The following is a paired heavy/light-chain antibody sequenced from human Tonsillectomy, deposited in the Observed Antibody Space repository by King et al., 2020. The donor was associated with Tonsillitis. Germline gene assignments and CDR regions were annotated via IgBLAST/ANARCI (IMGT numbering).Light chain of an antibody. J-gene: IGKJ2*01. Sequence: EIVMTQSPVTLSVSPGERATLSCRASQSVSSNLAWYQQKPGQAPRLLIYGASSRATGIPARFSGSGSGTEFTLTISSLQSEDFAVYYCQQYNNWPPADHTFGQGTKLEIK. CDR3: QQYNNWPPADHT. CDR1: QSVSSN. V-gene: IGKV3-15*01. CDR2: GAS.
Heavy chain of an antibody. CDR2: IYSGGYT. D-gene: IGHD3-3*01. CDR3: ARCQTLEYFLRQYYFDC. CDR1: GFTVSSNY. V-gene: IGHV3-66*01. J-gene: IGHJ4*02. Sequence: EVQLVESGGGLVQPGGSLRLSCAASGFTVSSNYMSWVRQAPGKGLEWVSVIYSGGYTYYADSVKGRFTISRDNSKNTLYLQMNSLRAGDTAVYYCARCQTLEYFLRQYYFDCWGQGTLVTVSS.